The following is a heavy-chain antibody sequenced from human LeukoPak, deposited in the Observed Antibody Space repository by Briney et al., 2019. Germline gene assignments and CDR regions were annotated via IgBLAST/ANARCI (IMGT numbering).Heavy chain of an antibody. V-gene: IGHV3-30*18. Sequence: GGSLRLSCAASGFTFSSYGMHWVRQAPGKGLEWVAVISYDGSNKYYADSVKGRFTISRDNSKNTLYPQMNSLRAEDTAVYYCAKGDADPHYHYYGMDVWGQGTTVTVSS. CDR3: AKGDADPHYHYYGMDV. J-gene: IGHJ6*02. CDR1: GFTFSSYG. CDR2: ISYDGSNK.